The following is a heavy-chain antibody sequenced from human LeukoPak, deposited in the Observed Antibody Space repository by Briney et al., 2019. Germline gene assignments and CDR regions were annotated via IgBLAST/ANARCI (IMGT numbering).Heavy chain of an antibody. V-gene: IGHV4-4*07. CDR1: GGSISSYY. D-gene: IGHD6-19*01. CDR3: ARGSSGWRSYFDY. CDR2: ISTSGST. Sequence: SETLSLTCTVSGGSISSYYWSWIRQPAGKGLESIRHISTSGSTNYNPSRKSRVPISVGTSKNHFSLQLSSLAAADTAVYYCARGSSGWRSYFDYWGQGTLVTVSS. J-gene: IGHJ4*02.